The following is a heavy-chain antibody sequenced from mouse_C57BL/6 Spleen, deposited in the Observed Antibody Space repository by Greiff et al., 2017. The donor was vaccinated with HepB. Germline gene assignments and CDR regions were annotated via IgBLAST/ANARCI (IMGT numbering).Heavy chain of an antibody. D-gene: IGHD1-1*01. CDR3: ARREYYGSSYAMDY. CDR2: INPGSGGT. J-gene: IGHJ4*01. V-gene: IGHV1-54*01. Sequence: QVQLQQSGAELVRPGTSVKVSCKASGYAFTNYLIEWVKQRPGQGLEWIGVINPGSGGTNYNEKFKGKATLTADKSSSTAYMQLSSLRSEDSAVYFCARREYYGSSYAMDYWGQGTSVTVSS. CDR1: GYAFTNYL.